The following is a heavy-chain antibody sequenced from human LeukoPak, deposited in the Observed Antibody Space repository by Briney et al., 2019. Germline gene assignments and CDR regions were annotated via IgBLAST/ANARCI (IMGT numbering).Heavy chain of an antibody. CDR2: ISGSGRST. CDR3: AGSVAGTFGFYFDY. D-gene: IGHD6-19*01. J-gene: IGHJ4*02. V-gene: IGHV3-23*01. CDR1: GFTFSSYA. Sequence: GGSLRLSCAASGFTFSSYAMSWVRQAPGKGLDWVSAISGSGRSTYNADYVKGRFTISRDNSKNTLYLQMNSLRAEDTAVYYGAGSVAGTFGFYFDYWGQGTLVTVSS.